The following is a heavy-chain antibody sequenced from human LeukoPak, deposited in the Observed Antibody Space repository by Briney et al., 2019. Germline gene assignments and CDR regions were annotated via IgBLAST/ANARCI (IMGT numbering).Heavy chain of an antibody. D-gene: IGHD6-13*01. CDR2: ISAYNGNT. CDR3: AREGSSSWYDSTTYYYYGMDV. Sequence: ASVKVSCKASGYTFTSYGISWVRQAPGQGLEWMGWISAYNGNTNYAQKLQGRVTMTTDTSTSTAYMELRSLRSDDTAAYYCAREGSSSWYDSTTYYYYGMDVWGQGTTVTVSS. J-gene: IGHJ6*02. V-gene: IGHV1-18*01. CDR1: GYTFTSYG.